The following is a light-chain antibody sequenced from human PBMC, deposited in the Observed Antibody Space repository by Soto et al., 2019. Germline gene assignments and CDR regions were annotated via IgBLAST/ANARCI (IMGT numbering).Light chain of an antibody. CDR2: WAS. CDR1: QSVLYSSKNKNY. Sequence: DIVMTQSPGSLAVSLGERATINCKSSQSVLYSSKNKNYLAWYQQKPGQVPKLLIYWASTRESGVPDRFSGSGSGTDFTLTISSLQAEDVAVYYCQQYYTTPFTFGPGTKVDIK. J-gene: IGKJ3*01. CDR3: QQYYTTPFT. V-gene: IGKV4-1*01.